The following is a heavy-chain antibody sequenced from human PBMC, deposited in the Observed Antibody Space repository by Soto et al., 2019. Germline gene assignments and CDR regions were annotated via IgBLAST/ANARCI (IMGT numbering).Heavy chain of an antibody. D-gene: IGHD2-21*01. Sequence: QVQLVQSGAEVKKPGASVKVSCKASGYTFTSYYMHWVRQAPGQGLEWMGIINPSGGSTSSAQKFPGRITMTRDTSPSTCYMELSSLRSEDTAVYYCARDGEIVPSAYYYFDYWGQGTQVTVSA. J-gene: IGHJ4*02. V-gene: IGHV1-46*01. CDR2: INPSGGST. CDR1: GYTFTSYY. CDR3: ARDGEIVPSAYYYFDY.